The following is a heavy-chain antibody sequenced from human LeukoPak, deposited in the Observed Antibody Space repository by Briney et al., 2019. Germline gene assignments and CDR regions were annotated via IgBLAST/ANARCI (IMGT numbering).Heavy chain of an antibody. CDR3: ARGTRDYYDSSAYFDY. J-gene: IGHJ4*02. V-gene: IGHV4-34*01. D-gene: IGHD3-22*01. CDR1: GGSFSGYY. Sequence: PSETLSLTCAVYGGSFSGYYWSWIRQPPGKGLEWIGEINHSGSTNYNPSLKSRVTISVDTSRNQFSLKLSSVTAADTAVYYCARGTRDYYDSSAYFDYWGQGTLVTVSS. CDR2: INHSGST.